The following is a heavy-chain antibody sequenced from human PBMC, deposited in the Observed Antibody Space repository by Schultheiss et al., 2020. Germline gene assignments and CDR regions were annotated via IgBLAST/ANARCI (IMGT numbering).Heavy chain of an antibody. D-gene: IGHD2-15*01. CDR3: ARAVPEFGQYCSGGSCYTGWYFDL. CDR1: GGSISSYY. Sequence: SETLSLTCTVSGGSISSYYWSWIRQPPGKGLEWIGYIYYSGSTNYNPSLKSRVTISVDTSKNQFSLKLSSVTAADTAVYYCARAVPEFGQYCSGGSCYTGWYFDLWGGGTL. CDR2: IYYSGST. V-gene: IGHV4-59*01. J-gene: IGHJ2*01.